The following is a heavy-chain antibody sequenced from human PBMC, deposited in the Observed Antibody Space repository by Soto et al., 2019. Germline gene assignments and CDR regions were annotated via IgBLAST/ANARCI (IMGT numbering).Heavy chain of an antibody. D-gene: IGHD7-27*01. CDR3: ARSMKTGKNFDY. CDR1: GFTFSDYY. Sequence: GGSLRLSCAASGFTFSDYYMSRIRQAPGKGLEWLSYISGSNTYTDYADSVKGRFTISRDNAKNSLYLQMNSLRADDTAVYYCARSMKTGKNFDYWGQGTLVTVSS. CDR2: ISGSNTYT. J-gene: IGHJ4*02. V-gene: IGHV3-11*03.